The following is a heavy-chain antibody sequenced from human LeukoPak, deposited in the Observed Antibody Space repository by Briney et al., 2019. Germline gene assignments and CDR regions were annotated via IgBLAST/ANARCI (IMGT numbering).Heavy chain of an antibody. J-gene: IGHJ3*02. V-gene: IGHV1-18*01. CDR3: ARESSGYDDETFDI. Sequence: ASVKVSCKASGYTFTSYGISWVRQAPGQGLEWMGWISAYNGNTNYAQKLQGRVTMTTDTSTSTAYMELRSLRSDDTAVYYCARESSGYDDETFDIWGQGTMVTASS. CDR1: GYTFTSYG. CDR2: ISAYNGNT. D-gene: IGHD3-22*01.